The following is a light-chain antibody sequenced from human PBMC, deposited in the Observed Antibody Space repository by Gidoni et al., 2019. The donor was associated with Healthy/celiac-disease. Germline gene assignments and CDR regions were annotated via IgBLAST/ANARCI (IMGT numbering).Light chain of an antibody. CDR2: AAS. V-gene: IGKV1-12*01. J-gene: IGKJ5*01. Sequence: HMTQSPSSVSAAVGDRVTITCRARQGMSSWLAWYQQKPGKAPQLLIYAASSLQSVVPSIFSGSGSGTDFPLIISRLQPEDFVTYYCQQANSFPVTFGQGTRLEIK. CDR3: QQANSFPVT. CDR1: QGMSSW.